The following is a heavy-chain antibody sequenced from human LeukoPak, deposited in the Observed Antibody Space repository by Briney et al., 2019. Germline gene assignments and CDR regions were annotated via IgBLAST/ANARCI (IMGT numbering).Heavy chain of an antibody. Sequence: GGSLRLSCAASGFTFSSYAMSWVRQAPGKGLEWVSAISGSGGSTYYADSVKGRFTISRDNSKNTLYLQMNSLRAEDTAVYYCAKKEHYYGSGSYYNHWGQGTLVTVSS. V-gene: IGHV3-23*01. CDR1: GFTFSSYA. J-gene: IGHJ5*02. CDR2: ISGSGGST. D-gene: IGHD3-10*01. CDR3: AKKEHYYGSGSYYNH.